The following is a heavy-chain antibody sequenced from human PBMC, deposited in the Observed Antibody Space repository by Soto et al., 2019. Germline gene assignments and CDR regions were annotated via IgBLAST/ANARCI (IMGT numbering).Heavy chain of an antibody. CDR2: ISYHGSV. CDR3: ARDLGSGRGERGDGMDV. D-gene: IGHD3-10*01. V-gene: IGHV4-59*13. J-gene: IGHJ6*02. CDR1: GGSISSNY. Sequence: QVQLQESGPGLVKPSETLSLTCTVSGGSISSNYWSWIRQPPGKGLEWIGYISYHGSVNYNPSLKSRVTISVDTPKSQFSLRLSSVTAADTAVYYCARDLGSGRGERGDGMDVWGQGTTVSVSS.